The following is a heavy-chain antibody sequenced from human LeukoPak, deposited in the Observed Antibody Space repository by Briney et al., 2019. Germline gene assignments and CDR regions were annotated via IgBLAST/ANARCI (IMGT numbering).Heavy chain of an antibody. Sequence: GGSLRLSCEVSGFTFSSYAMSWVRQAPGKGLEWVSAISGSGGSTKYVDSVKGRFTISRDNSKNALYLQMNSLSAEDTAVYYCARSVEAGYMDVWGKGTTVTISS. V-gene: IGHV3-23*01. CDR1: GFTFSSYA. J-gene: IGHJ6*03. CDR2: ISGSGGST. D-gene: IGHD3-10*01. CDR3: ARSVEAGYMDV.